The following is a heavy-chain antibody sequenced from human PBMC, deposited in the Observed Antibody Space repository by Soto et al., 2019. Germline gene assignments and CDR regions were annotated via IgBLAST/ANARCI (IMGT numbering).Heavy chain of an antibody. Sequence: EASVKVSCKASGYTFTGYYMHWVRQAPGQGLEWMGWINPNSGGTNYAQKFQGWVTMTRDTSISTAYMELSRLRSDDTAVYYCARGIWFGEEGDAFDIWGQGTMVTISS. D-gene: IGHD3-10*01. V-gene: IGHV1-2*04. J-gene: IGHJ3*02. CDR3: ARGIWFGEEGDAFDI. CDR1: GYTFTGYY. CDR2: INPNSGGT.